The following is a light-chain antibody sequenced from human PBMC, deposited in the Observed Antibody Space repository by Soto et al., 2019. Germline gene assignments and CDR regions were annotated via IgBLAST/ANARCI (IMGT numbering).Light chain of an antibody. V-gene: IGLV2-14*01. CDR3: ASYTSSSTSVI. Sequence: QSALTQPASVSGSPGQSITISCTGTSSDVGGYKYVSWYQQHPDKAPKLIIFEVSNRPSGISSRFSGSKSGNTVSLTISGLQAEDEADYYCASYTSSSTSVIFGRGTKVTVL. J-gene: IGLJ2*01. CDR1: SSDVGGYKY. CDR2: EVS.